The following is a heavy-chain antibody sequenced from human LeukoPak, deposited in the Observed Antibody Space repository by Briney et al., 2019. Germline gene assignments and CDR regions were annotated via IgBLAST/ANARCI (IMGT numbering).Heavy chain of an antibody. CDR1: GYYFTDYY. V-gene: IGHV1-2*02. Sequence: ALVTVSCKASGYYFTDYYIHWVRQAPGQGLGWMGWMNPNNGATNYAQKFQGRVTMTRDPSITTADMEVNRLTSDDTAIYYCARDRGSDWGICFDYWGQGTLVTVSA. D-gene: IGHD3-16*01. CDR3: ARDRGSDWGICFDY. CDR2: MNPNNGAT. J-gene: IGHJ4*02.